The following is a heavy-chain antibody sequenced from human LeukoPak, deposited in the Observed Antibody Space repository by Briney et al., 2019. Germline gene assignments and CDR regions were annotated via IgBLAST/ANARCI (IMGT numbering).Heavy chain of an antibody. J-gene: IGHJ4*02. Sequence: SETLSLTCTVSGGSISSSSYSWSWIRQPPGKGLEWIGYISYSGSTNYNPSLKSRVTISVDTSKNQFSLKLTSVTAADTAFYYCARDRVGCPHYFDYWGQGTLVTVSS. D-gene: IGHD1-26*01. CDR2: ISYSGST. CDR3: ARDRVGCPHYFDY. V-gene: IGHV4-61*01. CDR1: GGSISSSSYS.